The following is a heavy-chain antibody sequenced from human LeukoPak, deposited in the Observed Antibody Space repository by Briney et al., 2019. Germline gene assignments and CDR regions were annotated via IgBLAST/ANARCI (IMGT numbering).Heavy chain of an antibody. J-gene: IGHJ6*03. D-gene: IGHD1-26*01. CDR1: GFSFDDDG. CDR3: ESSVGGSYFEYYMDV. Sequence: GGSLRLSCAASGFSFDDDGMSWVRQAPGKGLEWVSGINWNGGSTGYADSVKGRFTISRDNAKNSLYLQMNSLRAEDTALYYCESSVGGSYFEYYMDVWGKGTTVTVSS. V-gene: IGHV3-20*04. CDR2: INWNGGST.